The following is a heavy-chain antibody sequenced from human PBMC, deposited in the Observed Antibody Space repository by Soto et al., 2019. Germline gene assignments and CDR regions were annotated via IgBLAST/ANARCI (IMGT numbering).Heavy chain of an antibody. J-gene: IGHJ6*02. CDR2: IDPSDSCT. Sequence: PGECLKISCKGSGYSFTSYWISWVRQMPGKGLEWMGRIDPSDSCTNYSPSFQGHATISADKSISTAYLQWSSLKASDTAMYYCASSIAARPYYYYGMDVWGQGTTVTVSS. V-gene: IGHV5-10-1*01. CDR3: ASSIAARPYYYYGMDV. CDR1: GYSFTSYW. D-gene: IGHD6-6*01.